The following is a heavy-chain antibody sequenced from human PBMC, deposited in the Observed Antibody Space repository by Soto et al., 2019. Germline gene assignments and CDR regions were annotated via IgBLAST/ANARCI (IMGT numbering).Heavy chain of an antibody. CDR1: GFTFSGSA. CDR2: IRSKANSYAT. CDR3: TRLIGDYDFWESSWFDP. D-gene: IGHD3-3*01. Sequence: EVQLVESGGGLVQPGGSLKLSCAASGFTFSGSAMHWVRQASGKGLEWVGRIRSKANSYATAYAASVKGRFTISRDDSKNTAYLQMNSLETEDTAVYYCTRLIGDYDFWESSWFDPWGQVTLVTVSS. V-gene: IGHV3-73*02. J-gene: IGHJ5*02.